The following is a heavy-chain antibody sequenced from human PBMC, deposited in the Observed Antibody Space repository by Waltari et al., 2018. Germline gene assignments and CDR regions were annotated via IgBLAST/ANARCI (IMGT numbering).Heavy chain of an antibody. J-gene: IGHJ2*01. Sequence: EVQLVETGGGLSQPGESLRLHWVASGFNVSYKYMDWVRQAPGKGLEWVSVLYSGGASTYVDSVRGRFTITRDDSKNILFLQMNNLRADDSAVYYCATKMGTGAGYLDLWGRGTLVTVSS. V-gene: IGHV3-53*02. CDR2: LYSGGAS. D-gene: IGHD1-1*01. CDR1: GFNVSYKY. CDR3: ATKMGTGAGYLDL.